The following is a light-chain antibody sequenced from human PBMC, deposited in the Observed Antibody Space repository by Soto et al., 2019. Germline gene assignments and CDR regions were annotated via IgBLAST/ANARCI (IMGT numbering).Light chain of an antibody. CDR2: LEGSGSY. CDR3: ETWDSNTRV. Sequence: QPVLTQSSSASASPGSSVKLTCTLSSGHSSYIIAWHQQQPGKAPRYLMKLEGSGSYNKGSGVPDRFSGSSSGADRYLTISNLQFEDEADYYCETWDSNTRVFGAGIKLTVL. CDR1: SGHSSYI. V-gene: IGLV4-60*02. J-gene: IGLJ2*01.